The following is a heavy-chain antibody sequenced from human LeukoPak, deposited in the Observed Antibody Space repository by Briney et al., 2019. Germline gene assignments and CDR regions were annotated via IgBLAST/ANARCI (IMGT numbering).Heavy chain of an antibody. CDR2: INPNSGGT. V-gene: IGHV1-2*02. J-gene: IGHJ4*02. CDR1: GYTFTGYY. CDR3: ARPSDIVVVPAATPFDY. D-gene: IGHD2-2*01. Sequence: GASVKVSCKASGYTFTGYYMHWVRQAPGQGLEWMGWINPNSGGTNYAQKFQGRVTMTRDTSISTAYMELSSLRSEDTAVYYCARPSDIVVVPAATPFDYWGQGTLVTVSS.